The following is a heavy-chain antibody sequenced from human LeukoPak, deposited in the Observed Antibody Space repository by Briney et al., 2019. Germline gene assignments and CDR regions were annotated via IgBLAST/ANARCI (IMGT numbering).Heavy chain of an antibody. J-gene: IGHJ4*02. D-gene: IGHD3-10*01. Sequence: PSETLSLTYTVSGGSISSGSYYWSWIRQPAGKGLEWIGRIYTSGSTNYNPSLKSRVTISVDTSKNQFSLKLSSVTAADTAVYYCARAYRGYYGSGSYPPDYWGQGTLVTVSS. CDR1: GGSISSGSYY. CDR3: ARAYRGYYGSGSYPPDY. V-gene: IGHV4-61*02. CDR2: IYTSGST.